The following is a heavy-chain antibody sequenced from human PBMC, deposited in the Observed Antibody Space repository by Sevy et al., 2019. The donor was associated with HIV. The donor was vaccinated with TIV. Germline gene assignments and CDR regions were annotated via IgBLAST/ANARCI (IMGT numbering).Heavy chain of an antibody. CDR2: ISSLSNYI. J-gene: IGHJ6*02. Sequence: GGSLRLSCAASGFTFSTHKMNWVRQAPGKGLEWVSSISSLSNYIYYADSVKGRFTISRDNAKNSLFLQMNSLRAEDTALYYCVRERGYCSGTTCYAAGGMDVWGQGTTVTVSS. D-gene: IGHD2-2*01. CDR1: GFTFSTHK. V-gene: IGHV3-21*01. CDR3: VRERGYCSGTTCYAAGGMDV.